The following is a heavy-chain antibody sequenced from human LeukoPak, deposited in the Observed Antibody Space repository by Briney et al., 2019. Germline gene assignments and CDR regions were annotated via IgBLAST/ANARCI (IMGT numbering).Heavy chain of an antibody. Sequence: GGSLRLSCAASGFTFSSYGMHWVRQAPGKGLEWVAVISYDGSNKYYADSVEGRFTISRDNSKNTLYLQMNSLRAEDTAVYYCAKEHATYGMDVWGQGTTVTVSS. J-gene: IGHJ6*02. V-gene: IGHV3-30*18. CDR2: ISYDGSNK. CDR3: AKEHATYGMDV. CDR1: GFTFSSYG.